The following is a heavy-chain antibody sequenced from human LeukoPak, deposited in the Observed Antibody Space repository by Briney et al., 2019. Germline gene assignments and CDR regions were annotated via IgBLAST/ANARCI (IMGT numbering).Heavy chain of an antibody. V-gene: IGHV1-2*07. Sequence: ASVKVTCKTSGYSFTGYYMHWVRQAPGPGLDLMGWSNPNSGGTNYAHKFQVRVSMTRDTSISTAYQELSRLRSDDTAVNCCARHSSSGWYMGRTFDYWGQGTLVTVSS. J-gene: IGHJ4*02. CDR3: ARHSSSGWYMGRTFDY. CDR2: SNPNSGGT. CDR1: GYSFTGYY. D-gene: IGHD6-19*01.